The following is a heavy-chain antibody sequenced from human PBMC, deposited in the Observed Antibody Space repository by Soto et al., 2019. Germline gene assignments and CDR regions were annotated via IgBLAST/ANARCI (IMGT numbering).Heavy chain of an antibody. Sequence: QVQLVESGGGVVQPERSLRLSCAASGFTFSRQAMHWVRQAPGRGLEWVAVIWYHGIDKYYADSVKGRFTISRDNSKNTVYLQMDSVRGEGTAVYYCATGVLGLCTGGNCPLDYWGQGTLVTVSS. CDR2: IWYHGIDK. CDR1: GFTFSRQA. CDR3: ATGVLGLCTGGNCPLDY. D-gene: IGHD2-15*01. V-gene: IGHV3-33*01. J-gene: IGHJ4*02.